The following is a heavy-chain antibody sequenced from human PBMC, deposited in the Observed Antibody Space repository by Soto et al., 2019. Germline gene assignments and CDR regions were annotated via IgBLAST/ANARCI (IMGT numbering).Heavy chain of an antibody. CDR1: GFTFSSYS. CDR3: ARDLEHCGGDCYFRRDFDY. CDR2: ISSSSSYI. V-gene: IGHV3-21*01. J-gene: IGHJ4*02. Sequence: GGSLRLSCAASGFTFSSYSMNWVRQAPGKGLEWVSSISSSSSYIYYADSVKGRFTISRDNAKNSLYLQMNSLRAEDTAVYYCARDLEHCGGDCYFRRDFDYWGQGTLVTVSS. D-gene: IGHD2-21*01.